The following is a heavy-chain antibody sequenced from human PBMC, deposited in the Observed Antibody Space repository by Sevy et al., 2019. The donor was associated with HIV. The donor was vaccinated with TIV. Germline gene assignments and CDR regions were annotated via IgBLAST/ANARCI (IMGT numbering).Heavy chain of an antibody. J-gene: IGHJ4*02. CDR3: AHGQYGDYLRHFDF. D-gene: IGHD4-17*01. CDR2: IYWDDDK. V-gene: IGHV2-5*02. CDR1: GFSLSTSGVA. Sequence: SGPTLVKPTQTLTLTCTFSGFSLSTSGVAVGWIRQPPGKALEWLALIYWDDDKRYSPSLKSRLTITKDSSKNQVVLTMTKMDPVDTATYYCAHGQYGDYLRHFDFWGQGTLVTVSS.